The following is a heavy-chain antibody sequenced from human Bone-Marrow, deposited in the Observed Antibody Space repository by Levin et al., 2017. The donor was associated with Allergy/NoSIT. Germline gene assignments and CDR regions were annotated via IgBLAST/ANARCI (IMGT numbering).Heavy chain of an antibody. D-gene: IGHD5-12*01. V-gene: IGHV3-48*01. CDR1: GFTFSSYS. Sequence: GGSLRLSCAASGFTFSSYSMIWVRQAPGKGLEWVSYISSSSSTIYYADSVKGRFTISRDNAKNSLYLQMNSLRAEDTAVYYCARSLYSGYAFPPNNWFDPWGQGTLVTVSS. CDR2: ISSSSSTI. J-gene: IGHJ5*02. CDR3: ARSLYSGYAFPPNNWFDP.